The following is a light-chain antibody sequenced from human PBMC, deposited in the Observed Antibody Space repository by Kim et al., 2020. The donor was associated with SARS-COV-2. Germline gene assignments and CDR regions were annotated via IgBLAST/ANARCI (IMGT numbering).Light chain of an antibody. CDR1: QSVSRY. Sequence: LSHGERATLACRASQSVSRYLAWYQQKPGQAPRLLIYDASNRATGIPARFSGSGSGTDFTLTISNLEPEDFAVYYCQQRSDWRLTFGGGTKVDIK. CDR2: DAS. CDR3: QQRSDWRLT. V-gene: IGKV3-11*01. J-gene: IGKJ4*01.